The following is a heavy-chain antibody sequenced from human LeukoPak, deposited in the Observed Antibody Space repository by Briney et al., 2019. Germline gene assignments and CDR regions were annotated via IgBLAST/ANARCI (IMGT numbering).Heavy chain of an antibody. J-gene: IGHJ4*02. Sequence: GGSLRLSCAASGFTFSSFAMAWVRQAPGKGLEWVSAISGTGGSTYYADSVKGRFTISRDNTKNTLYLQMNSLRAEDTAVYFCATGFRYFDYWGQGALVTVSS. V-gene: IGHV3-23*01. CDR3: ATGFRYFDY. CDR2: ISGTGGST. CDR1: GFTFSSFA.